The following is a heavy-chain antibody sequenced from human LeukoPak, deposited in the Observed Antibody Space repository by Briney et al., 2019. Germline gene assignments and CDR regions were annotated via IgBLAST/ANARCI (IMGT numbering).Heavy chain of an antibody. D-gene: IGHD3-16*02. CDR2: INHSGST. CDR3: ARGPLRLRLGELSPPIYYYYYYYMDV. Sequence: SETLSLTCAVYGGSFSGYYWSWIRQPPGKGLEWIGEINHSGSTDYNPSLKSRVTISVDTSKNQSSLKLSSVTAADTAVYYCARGPLRLRLGELSPPIYYYYYYYMDVWGKGTTVTVSS. J-gene: IGHJ6*03. V-gene: IGHV4-34*01. CDR1: GGSFSGYY.